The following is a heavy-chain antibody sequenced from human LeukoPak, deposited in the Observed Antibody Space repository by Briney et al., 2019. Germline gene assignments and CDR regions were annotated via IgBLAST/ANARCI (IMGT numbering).Heavy chain of an antibody. J-gene: IGHJ4*02. D-gene: IGHD4-23*01. CDR2: ISSSGSTI. V-gene: IGHV3-11*01. CDR1: GFTFSDYY. CDR3: ARVPRMPTTVADY. Sequence: SGGSLRLSCAASGFTFSDYYMSWIRQAPGKGLEWVSYISSSGSTIYYADSVKGRFTISRDNAKNSLYLQMNSLRAEDTAVYYCARVPRMPTTVADYWGQGTLVTVSS.